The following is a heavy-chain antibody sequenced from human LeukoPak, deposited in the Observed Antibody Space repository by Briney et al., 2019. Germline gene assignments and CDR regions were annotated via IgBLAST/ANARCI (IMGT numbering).Heavy chain of an antibody. Sequence: ASVKVSCKASGYTFTSYYMHWVRQAPGQGLEWMGIINPSGGSTSYAQKFQGRVTMTRDTSISTAYMELSRLRSDDTAVYYCARDHTIFGVDYNWFDPWGQGTLVTVSS. J-gene: IGHJ5*02. D-gene: IGHD3-3*01. CDR2: INPSGGST. CDR3: ARDHTIFGVDYNWFDP. CDR1: GYTFTSYY. V-gene: IGHV1-46*01.